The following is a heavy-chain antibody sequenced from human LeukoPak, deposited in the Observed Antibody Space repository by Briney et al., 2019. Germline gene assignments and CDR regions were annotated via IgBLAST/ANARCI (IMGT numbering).Heavy chain of an antibody. V-gene: IGHV3-21*01. Sequence: GSLRLSCAASGFTFSSYSMNWVRQAPGKGLEWVSSISSSSSYIYYADSVKGRLTISRDNAKNSLYLQMNSLRAEDTAVYYCARENAYCSGGSCYGRWFDPWGQGTLVTVSS. D-gene: IGHD2-15*01. CDR2: ISSSSSYI. CDR3: ARENAYCSGGSCYGRWFDP. J-gene: IGHJ5*02. CDR1: GFTFSSYS.